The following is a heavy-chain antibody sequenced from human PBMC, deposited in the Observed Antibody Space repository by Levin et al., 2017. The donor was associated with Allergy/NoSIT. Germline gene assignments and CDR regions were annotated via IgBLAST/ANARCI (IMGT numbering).Heavy chain of an antibody. CDR2: IYYSGST. Sequence: KTSETLSLTCTVSGGSITNYYWTWIRQPPGKGLDWIGYIYYSGSTNYNPSLKSRVTLSVDTSKNQFSLKLSSVTAADTTVYYCGAARTVTEASTDYWGQGTLVTVSS. CDR3: GAARTVTEASTDY. D-gene: IGHD4-17*01. V-gene: IGHV4-59*01. J-gene: IGHJ4*02. CDR1: GGSITNYY.